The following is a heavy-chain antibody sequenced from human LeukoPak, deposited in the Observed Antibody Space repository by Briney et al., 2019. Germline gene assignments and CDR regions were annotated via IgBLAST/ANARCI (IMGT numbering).Heavy chain of an antibody. D-gene: IGHD3-22*01. Sequence: SETLSLTCTVTGGSISSGGYYWSWIRQHPGKGLEWIGYIYYSGSTYYNPSLKSRVTISVDTSKNQFSLKPSSVTAADTAVYYCASRGYYDSSHDYWGQGTLVTVSS. CDR2: IYYSGST. V-gene: IGHV4-31*03. J-gene: IGHJ4*02. CDR1: GGSISSGGYY. CDR3: ASRGYYDSSHDY.